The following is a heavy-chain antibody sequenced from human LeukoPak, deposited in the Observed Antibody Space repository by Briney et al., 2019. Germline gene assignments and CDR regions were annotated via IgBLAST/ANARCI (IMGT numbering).Heavy chain of an antibody. V-gene: IGHV3-15*07. D-gene: IGHD2-15*01. J-gene: IGHJ4*01. Sequence: GGSLTLSCAASGFTFSDAWMGWVRQVPGKGLEWVGRIKSKTDGGTREYAAPVKGRFTISRDDSKRTLYLQMNSLKTEDTALYYCSTGNVVLNDYWGQGTRVTVSS. CDR3: STGNVVLNDY. CDR2: IKSKTDGGTR. CDR1: GFTFSDAW.